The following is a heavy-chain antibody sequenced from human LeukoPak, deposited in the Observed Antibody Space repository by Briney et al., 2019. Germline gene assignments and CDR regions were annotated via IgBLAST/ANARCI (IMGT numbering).Heavy chain of an antibody. Sequence: PSETLPLTCAVYGGSFSGYYWSWIRQPPGKGLEWIGEINHSGSTNYNPSLKSRVTISVDTSKNQFSLKLSSVTAADTAVYYCASSGWVFAWGQGTLVTVSS. CDR3: ASSGWVFA. D-gene: IGHD6-19*01. J-gene: IGHJ4*02. CDR2: INHSGST. V-gene: IGHV4-34*01. CDR1: GGSFSGYY.